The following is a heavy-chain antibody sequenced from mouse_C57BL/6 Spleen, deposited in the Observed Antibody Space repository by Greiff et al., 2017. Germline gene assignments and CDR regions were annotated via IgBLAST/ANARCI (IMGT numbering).Heavy chain of an antibody. V-gene: IGHV5-16*01. CDR1: GFTFSDYY. CDR3: ASYDYYYAMDY. Sequence: EVNLVESEGGLVQPGSSMKLSCTASGFTFSDYYMAWVRQVPEKGLEWVANINYDGSSTYYLDSLKSRFIISRDNAKNILYLQMSSLKSEDTATYYCASYDYYYAMDYWGQGTSVTVSS. D-gene: IGHD2-4*01. J-gene: IGHJ4*01. CDR2: INYDGSST.